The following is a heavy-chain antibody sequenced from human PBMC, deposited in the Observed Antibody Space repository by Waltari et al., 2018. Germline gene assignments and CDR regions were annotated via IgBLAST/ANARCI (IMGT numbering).Heavy chain of an antibody. D-gene: IGHD5-12*01. J-gene: IGHJ3*01. CDR3: TREDDGNDSGAFDL. Sequence: EVQLVESGGDMVQPGRSLRLSCTGSGFTFRTYAINWVRQAPGKGLEWVGFIRSNDYTGGTLFAASVGGRFTISRDDSKRTAYLQMNALQTDDSATYYCTREDDGNDSGAFDLWGQGTLVTVSS. CDR2: IRSNDYTGGT. CDR1: GFTFRTYA. V-gene: IGHV3-49*04.